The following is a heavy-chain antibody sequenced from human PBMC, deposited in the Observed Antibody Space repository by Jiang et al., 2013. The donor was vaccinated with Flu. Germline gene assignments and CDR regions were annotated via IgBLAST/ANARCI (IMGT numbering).Heavy chain of an antibody. V-gene: IGHV1-3*01. J-gene: IGHJ4*02. CDR1: GYTFSDYP. CDR2: INAGNGYT. CDR3: AVADYHDSGGSLDY. D-gene: IGHD3-22*01. Sequence: CKTSGYTFSDYPLHWVRQAPGQRLEWMGWINAGNGYTKYSETFQGRITFTRDTSASTVYMELRNLRSEDTAIYYCAVADYHDSGGSLDYWGQGTLVTVSS.